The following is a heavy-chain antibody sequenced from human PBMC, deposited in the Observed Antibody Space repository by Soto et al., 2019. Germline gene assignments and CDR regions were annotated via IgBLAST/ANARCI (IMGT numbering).Heavy chain of an antibody. CDR2: IWYDGSNK. Sequence: QVQLVESGGGVVQPGRSLRLSCAASGFTFSSYGMHWVRQAPGKGLEWVAVIWYDGSNKYYADSVKGRFTISRDNSKNTLYLRMNSLRAEDTAVYYCARAYRSSWYSPEKQHFDYWGQGTLVTVSS. CDR1: GFTFSSYG. V-gene: IGHV3-33*01. CDR3: ARAYRSSWYSPEKQHFDY. J-gene: IGHJ4*02. D-gene: IGHD6-13*01.